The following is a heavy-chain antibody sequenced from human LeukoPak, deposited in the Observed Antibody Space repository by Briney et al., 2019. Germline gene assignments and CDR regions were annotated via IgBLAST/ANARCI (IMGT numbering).Heavy chain of an antibody. CDR2: INMDGSVT. J-gene: IGHJ4*02. D-gene: IGHD1-26*01. Sequence: GGSLRLSCAVSGFTFTNYWMHWVRQAPGEGLVWVSRINMDGSVTRYADSVKGRFTISRDNAKNTVFLQMNSLRAEDTAVYYCARDRGALDYWGQGTLVTVSS. CDR3: ARDRGALDY. V-gene: IGHV3-74*01. CDR1: GFTFTNYW.